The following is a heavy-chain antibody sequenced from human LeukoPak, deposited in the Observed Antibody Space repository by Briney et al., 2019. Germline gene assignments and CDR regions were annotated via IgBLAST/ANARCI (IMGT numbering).Heavy chain of an antibody. CDR2: IYSGGST. Sequence: PGGSLRLSCAASGFTVSSNYMSWVRQAPGKGLEWVSVIYSGGSTYYADSVKGRFTISRDNSKNTLYLQMNSLRAEDTAVYYCASHWGGYSYNYFDYWGQGTLVTVSS. V-gene: IGHV3-66*02. J-gene: IGHJ4*02. D-gene: IGHD3-16*02. CDR3: ASHWGGYSYNYFDY. CDR1: GFTVSSNY.